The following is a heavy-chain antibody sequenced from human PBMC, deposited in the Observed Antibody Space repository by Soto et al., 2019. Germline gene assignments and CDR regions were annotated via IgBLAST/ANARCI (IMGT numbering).Heavy chain of an antibody. CDR3: VMVDNYVTPTPQDV. Sequence: QVQLVQSGDEVKKPGASVKVSCKASGYIFVNYGIAWVRQAPGQGLEWMGWISPYTGNTHSASKVQGSLTMTTDTSTSTAYMDLGRLTCDDTAVYYCVMVDNYVTPTPQDVWGQGTTVTVSS. CDR2: ISPYTGNT. CDR1: GYIFVNYG. D-gene: IGHD3-16*01. V-gene: IGHV1-18*01. J-gene: IGHJ6*02.